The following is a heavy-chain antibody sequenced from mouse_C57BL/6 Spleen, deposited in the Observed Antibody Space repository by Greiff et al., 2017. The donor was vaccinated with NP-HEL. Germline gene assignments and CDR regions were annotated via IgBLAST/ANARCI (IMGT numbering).Heavy chain of an antibody. CDR3: ARESLYYYAMDY. CDR2: ISYDGSN. J-gene: IGHJ4*01. D-gene: IGHD6-5*01. CDR1: GYSITSGYY. Sequence: VQLKESGPGLVKPSQSLSLTCSVTGYSITSGYYWNWIRQFPGNKLEWMGYISYDGSNNYNPSLKNRISITRDTSKNQFFLKLNSVTTEDTATYYCARESLYYYAMDYWGQRTSVTVSS. V-gene: IGHV3-6*01.